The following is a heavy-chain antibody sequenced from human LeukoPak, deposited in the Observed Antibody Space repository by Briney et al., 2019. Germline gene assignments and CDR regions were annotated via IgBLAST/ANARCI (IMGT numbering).Heavy chain of an antibody. D-gene: IGHD3-3*01. CDR1: GGSISRSGYS. V-gene: IGHV4-30-4*07. Sequence: PSETLSLTCAVSGGSISRSGYSWSWIRQPPGKGLDWIAYIYYTGSTYYNPSLKSRVTISLDTSKNQFSLKLSSVTAADTAMYYCATIKYYDFWSGPHMHVWGKGTTVTVSS. J-gene: IGHJ6*03. CDR3: ATIKYYDFWSGPHMHV. CDR2: IYYTGST.